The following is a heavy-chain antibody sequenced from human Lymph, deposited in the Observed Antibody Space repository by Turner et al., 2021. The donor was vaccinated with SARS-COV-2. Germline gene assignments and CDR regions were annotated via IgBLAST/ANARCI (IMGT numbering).Heavy chain of an antibody. J-gene: IGHJ4*02. CDR1: VFTVSSNY. CDR2: IYSGGST. CDR3: ARVLPYGDYFDY. V-gene: IGHV3-53*01. D-gene: IGHD4-17*01. Sequence: EVQLVDSGGGLIQPGGSLRLSCAASVFTVSSNYMGWVRQAPGKGLEWVSVIYSGGSTYYADSVKGRFTISRDNSKNTLYLQMNSLRAEDTAVYYCARVLPYGDYFDYWGQGTLVTVSS.